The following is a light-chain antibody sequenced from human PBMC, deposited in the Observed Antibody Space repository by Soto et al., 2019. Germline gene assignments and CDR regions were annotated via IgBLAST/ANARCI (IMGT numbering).Light chain of an antibody. Sequence: EIVLTQSPATLSLSPGERATLSCRASQSVSSYLAWYQQKPGQAPRLLIYDASSRATGIPDRFSGSGSGTDFTLTISRLEPEDFAAYYCQQYGSSPLTFGGGTKVDI. J-gene: IGKJ4*01. CDR3: QQYGSSPLT. CDR2: DAS. CDR1: QSVSSY. V-gene: IGKV3-20*01.